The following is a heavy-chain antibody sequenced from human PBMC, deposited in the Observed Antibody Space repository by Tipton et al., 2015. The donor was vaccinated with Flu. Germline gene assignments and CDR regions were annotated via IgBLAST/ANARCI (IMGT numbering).Heavy chain of an antibody. CDR2: IIPILGIA. J-gene: IGHJ6*02. V-gene: IGHV1-69*04. D-gene: IGHD2-2*01. CDR1: GGTFSSYA. Sequence: QVQLVQSGAEVKKPGSSVKVSCKASGGTFSSYAISWVRQAPGQGLEWMGRIIPILGIANYAQKFQGRVTITADKSTSTAYMELSSLRSEDTAGYYCARGDIVVVPARGGMDVWGQGTTVTVSS. CDR3: ARGDIVVVPARGGMDV.